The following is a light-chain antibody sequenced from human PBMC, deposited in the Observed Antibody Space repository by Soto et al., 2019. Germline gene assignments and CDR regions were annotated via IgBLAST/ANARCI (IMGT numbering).Light chain of an antibody. CDR2: SAS. CDR3: QQTFSNLLS. Sequence: IQLTQSPSTLSGSVGDRVTITCRASQTISSWLAWYQHKPGEAPKVLVYSASTLRGGVPSRFSGTGSGTEFTLTISSLQPEDVATYYCQQTFSNLLSFGGGTKVEIK. CDR1: QTISSW. J-gene: IGKJ4*01. V-gene: IGKV1-5*01.